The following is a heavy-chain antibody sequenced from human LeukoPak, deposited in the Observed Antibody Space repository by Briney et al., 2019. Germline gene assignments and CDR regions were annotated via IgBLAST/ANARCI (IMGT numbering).Heavy chain of an antibody. J-gene: IGHJ4*02. CDR2: INRNGGIR. Sequence: GGSLRLSCAVSGFTFGEYGMSWVRQVPGKGLEWVSGINRNGGIRGHADSVKGRFTISRDNAKNSLYLQMNSLRAEDTAVYYCANGDYGDYDVPFDYWGQGTLVTVSS. D-gene: IGHD4-17*01. V-gene: IGHV3-20*04. CDR1: GFTFGEYG. CDR3: ANGDYGDYDVPFDY.